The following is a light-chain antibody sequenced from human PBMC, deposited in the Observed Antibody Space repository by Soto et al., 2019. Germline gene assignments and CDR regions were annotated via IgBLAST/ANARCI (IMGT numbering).Light chain of an antibody. CDR2: GAS. V-gene: IGKV3D-15*01. J-gene: IGKJ1*01. CDR1: QSVSGN. Sequence: EIVMTQSPATLSVSPGERATLSCRASQSVSGNLAWYQQKPGQAPRLLISGASTRATGIPARFSGSGSGTEFTLTISSLQPEDFAVYYCQQYNNWPPTFGQGTKVEIK. CDR3: QQYNNWPPT.